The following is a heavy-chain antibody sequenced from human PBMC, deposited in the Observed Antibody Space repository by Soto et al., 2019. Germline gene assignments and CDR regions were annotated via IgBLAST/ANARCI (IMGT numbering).Heavy chain of an antibody. CDR3: ATIYGDHGNY. Sequence: QVQLVQSGAEVKKPGASVKVSCKASGYTFTSYAMHWGRQAPGQRLEWMGWINAGNGNTKYSQTFQGRVTITRDTSASTAYMELSSMRSEDTAVYYCATIYGDHGNYWGQGTLVNVSS. D-gene: IGHD4-17*01. CDR1: GYTFTSYA. CDR2: INAGNGNT. J-gene: IGHJ4*02. V-gene: IGHV1-3*01.